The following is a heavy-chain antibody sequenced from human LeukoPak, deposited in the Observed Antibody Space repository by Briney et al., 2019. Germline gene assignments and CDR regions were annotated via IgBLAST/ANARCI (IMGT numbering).Heavy chain of an antibody. CDR1: GFTFSDYY. D-gene: IGHD3-3*01. Sequence: GGSLRLSCAASGFTFSDYYMSWIRQAPGKGLEWVSYISSNGSTIYYADSVKGRSTISRDNAKNSLYLQMNSLRAEDTAVYYCARAYYDFWSGYYTDYWGQGTLVTVSS. V-gene: IGHV3-11*01. J-gene: IGHJ4*02. CDR2: ISSNGSTI. CDR3: ARAYYDFWSGYYTDY.